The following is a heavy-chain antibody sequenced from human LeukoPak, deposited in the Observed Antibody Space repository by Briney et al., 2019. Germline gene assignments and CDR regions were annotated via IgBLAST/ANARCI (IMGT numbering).Heavy chain of an antibody. V-gene: IGHV3-23*01. CDR2: ISGSGGST. CDR1: GFTFSSYA. J-gene: IGHJ4*02. D-gene: IGHD4-23*01. CDR3: AAHLRWPTYFDY. Sequence: PGGSLRLSCAASGFTFSSYAMSWVRQAPGKGLEWVSAISGSGGSTYYADSVKGRFTISRDNSKNTLYLQMNSLRAEDTAVYYCAAHLRWPTYFDYWGQGTLVTVSS.